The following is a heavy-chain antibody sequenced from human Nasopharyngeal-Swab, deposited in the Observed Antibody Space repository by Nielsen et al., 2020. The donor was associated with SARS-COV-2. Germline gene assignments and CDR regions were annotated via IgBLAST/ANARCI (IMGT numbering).Heavy chain of an antibody. CDR1: GFTFSSCA. CDR3: AQTSIGMATIRGVLPY. D-gene: IGHD5-24*01. CDR2: ISGSGGST. V-gene: IGHV3-23*01. J-gene: IGHJ4*02. Sequence: GGSLRLSCAASGFTFSSCAMSWVRQAPGKGVEWVSAISGSGGSTYYADSVKGRFPISRDNSKNTLYLQMNSLRAEDTAVYYCAQTSIGMATIRGVLPYWGQGTLVTVSS.